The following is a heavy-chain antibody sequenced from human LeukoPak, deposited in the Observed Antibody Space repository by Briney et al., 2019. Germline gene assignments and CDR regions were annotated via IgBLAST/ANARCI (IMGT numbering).Heavy chain of an antibody. CDR2: TYYRSKWYT. CDR1: GDSVSSNSAA. Sequence: SQTLSLTCAISGDSVSSNSAAWYWIRQSPSRGLELLGRTYYRSKWYTDYAISVKSRIIINPDTSKNQLSLQLNSVTPEDTAVYYCARIRGDHYFDYWGQGNLVTVSS. CDR3: ARIRGDHYFDY. J-gene: IGHJ4*02. V-gene: IGHV6-1*01.